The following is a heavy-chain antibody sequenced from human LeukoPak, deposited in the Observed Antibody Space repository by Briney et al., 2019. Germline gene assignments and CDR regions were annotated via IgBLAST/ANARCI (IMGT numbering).Heavy chain of an antibody. D-gene: IGHD3-22*01. Sequence: GASVKVSCKASGYTFTSYGISWVRQAPRQGLEWMGWISAYNGNTNYAQKLQGRVTMTTDTSTSTAYMELRSLRSDDTAVYYCARAYYYDSSGYYYIDYWGQGTLVTVSS. CDR2: ISAYNGNT. CDR1: GYTFTSYG. CDR3: ARAYYYDSSGYYYIDY. J-gene: IGHJ4*02. V-gene: IGHV1-18*01.